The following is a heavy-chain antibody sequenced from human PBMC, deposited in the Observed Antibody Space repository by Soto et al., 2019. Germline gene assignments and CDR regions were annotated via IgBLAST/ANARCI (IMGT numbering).Heavy chain of an antibody. CDR1: GYTFTSYG. J-gene: IGHJ4*02. Sequence: QVQLVQSGAEAKEPGASVKVSCKASGYTFTSYGISWVRQAPGQGLEWMGWISAHNGDTNYAQKLQGRVTMTTDTFTSTAYMEVTSLRSDDTAVYYCARATGRFDYWGQGTLVTVSS. CDR3: ARATGRFDY. CDR2: ISAHNGDT. D-gene: IGHD1-26*01. V-gene: IGHV1-18*01.